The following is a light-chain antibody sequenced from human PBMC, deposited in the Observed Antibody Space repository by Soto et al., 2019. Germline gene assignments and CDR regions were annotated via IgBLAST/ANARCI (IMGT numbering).Light chain of an antibody. Sequence: PRSAGGSPGPAVTITCTGTSSDVGGYAYVSWYQQHPGKAPKLMIYEVTIRPSGVSDRFSGSKSGNTASLTVSGLQAEDEADYYCSSYTGGNPSYVFGTGTKVTVL. V-gene: IGLV2-8*01. CDR2: EVT. CDR3: SSYTGGNPSYV. J-gene: IGLJ1*01. CDR1: SSDVGGYAY.